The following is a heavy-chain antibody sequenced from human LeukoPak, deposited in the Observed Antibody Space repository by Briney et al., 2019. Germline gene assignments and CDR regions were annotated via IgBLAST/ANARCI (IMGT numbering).Heavy chain of an antibody. CDR3: ASGVPAAIY. CDR2: IWSDGSSQ. Sequence: GRSLRLSCVASGFTFSNYFMHWVRQAPGRGLDWVALIWSDGSSQYYADSVKGRFTISRDNSKNTLYLQMNSLRAEDTAVYYCASGVPAAIYWGQATLVTVSS. J-gene: IGHJ4*02. V-gene: IGHV3-33*01. CDR1: GFTFSNYF. D-gene: IGHD2-2*01.